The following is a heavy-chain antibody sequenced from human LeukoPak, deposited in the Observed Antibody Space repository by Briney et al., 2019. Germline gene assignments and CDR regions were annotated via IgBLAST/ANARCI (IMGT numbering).Heavy chain of an antibody. CDR3: ATFQRSHFDY. CDR1: GGSFSGYY. D-gene: IGHD3-10*01. Sequence: SETLSLTCAVYGGSFSGYYWSWIRQPPGKGLEWIGEINHSGSTNYNPSLKSRVTISVDTSKNQFSLKLSSVTAADTAVYYCATFQRSHFDYWGQGTLVTVSS. J-gene: IGHJ4*02. CDR2: INHSGST. V-gene: IGHV4-34*01.